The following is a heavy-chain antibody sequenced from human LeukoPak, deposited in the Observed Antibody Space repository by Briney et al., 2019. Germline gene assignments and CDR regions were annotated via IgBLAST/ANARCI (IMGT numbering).Heavy chain of an antibody. V-gene: IGHV3-30*18. CDR2: VSYEGTIK. CDR3: AKGQYSYGPLGTFPFDY. D-gene: IGHD5-18*01. J-gene: IGHJ4*02. CDR1: GFAFSNFA. Sequence: GGSLRLSCAASGFAFSNFAMHWVRQAPGKGLEWVAVVSYEGTIKYYSDSAKGRFTISRDNSKNTLYLQMNSLRAEDTAVYYCAKGQYSYGPLGTFPFDYWGQGTLVTVSS.